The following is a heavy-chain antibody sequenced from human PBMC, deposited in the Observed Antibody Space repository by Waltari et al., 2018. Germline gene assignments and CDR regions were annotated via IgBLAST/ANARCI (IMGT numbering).Heavy chain of an antibody. Sequence: EEQLVESGVGLVLSGDSLRLPCASSGFPFRHFWLNCVRQAPGRGPLWVSRISTDASDTTYADSVKGRFTISRDNARNTLYLQMNRLRAEDTAVYFCARVSRRTYRSPVPGRHYYYGMDVWGQGTTVTVSS. J-gene: IGHJ6*02. V-gene: IGHV3-74*03. CDR1: GFPFRHFW. CDR2: ISTDASDT. D-gene: IGHD1-1*01. CDR3: ARVSRRTYRSPVPGRHYYYGMDV.